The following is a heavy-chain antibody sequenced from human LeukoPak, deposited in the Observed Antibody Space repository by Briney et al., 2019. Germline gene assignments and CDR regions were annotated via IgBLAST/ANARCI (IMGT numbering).Heavy chain of an antibody. CDR3: ARLRVAGTVDAFDI. CDR1: GYSFTSYW. J-gene: IGHJ3*02. CDR2: LYPGDTDT. V-gene: IGHV5-51*01. D-gene: IGHD1-14*01. Sequence: GESLTISCPGPGYSFTSYWIGWARQMTGKGLEWMGILYPGDTDTRHHPSFQGQVTISADKSISTAYLQWSSLKASDTAMYYCARLRVAGTVDAFDIWGLGTMVTVSS.